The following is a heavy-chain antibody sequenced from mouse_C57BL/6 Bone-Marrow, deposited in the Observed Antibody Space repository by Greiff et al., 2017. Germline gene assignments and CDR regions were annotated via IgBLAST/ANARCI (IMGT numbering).Heavy chain of an antibody. D-gene: IGHD2-1*01. CDR3: VRGNYEGSYWYFDV. CDR1: GFSFNTYA. CDR2: IRSKSNNYAT. J-gene: IGHJ1*03. V-gene: IGHV10-1*01. Sequence: EVMLVESGGGLVQPKGSLKLSCAASGFSFNTYAMNWVRQAPGKGLEWVARIRSKSNNYATYYADSVRDRFTISRDDSESMLYLQMNNLKTEDTAMYYCVRGNYEGSYWYFDVWGTGTTVTVSS.